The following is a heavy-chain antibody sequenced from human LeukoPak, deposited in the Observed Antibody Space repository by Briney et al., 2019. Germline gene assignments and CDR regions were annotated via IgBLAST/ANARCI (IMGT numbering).Heavy chain of an antibody. D-gene: IGHD3-22*01. CDR2: IKQDGSEK. Sequence: GGSLRLSCAPSGFTFSSYWMSWVRQAPGKGLEWVANIKQDGSEKYYVDSVKGRFTISRDNAKNSLYLQMNSLRAEDTAVYYCARVGLGIVVVMDVWGQGTTVTVSS. J-gene: IGHJ6*02. CDR1: GFTFSSYW. V-gene: IGHV3-7*01. CDR3: ARVGLGIVVVMDV.